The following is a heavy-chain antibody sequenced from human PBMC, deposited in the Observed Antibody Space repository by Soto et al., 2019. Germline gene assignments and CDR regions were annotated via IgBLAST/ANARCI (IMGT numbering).Heavy chain of an antibody. CDR3: AREVSASNPYYPVSPGFDY. CDR2: ISFDGSNR. Sequence: QVQLVESGGGVVQPGRSLRLSCAASGFSFRSYGMHWVRQAPGKGLQWVAVISFDGSNRFYTDSVKGRFTISRDNSHNTLYLQMDSLRAEDTYVYFWAREVSASNPYYPVSPGFDYWGQGTLVTVSS. D-gene: IGHD3-10*01. CDR1: GFSFRSYG. J-gene: IGHJ4*02. V-gene: IGHV3-30*03.